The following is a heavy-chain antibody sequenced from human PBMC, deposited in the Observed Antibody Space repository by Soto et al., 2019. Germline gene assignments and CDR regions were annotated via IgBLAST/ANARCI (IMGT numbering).Heavy chain of an antibody. CDR3: ATRSGWDVYYYYGMDV. Sequence: VSCKASGFTFTSSAVQWVRQARGQRLEWIGWIVVGSGNTNYAQKFQERVTITRDMSTSTAYMELSSLRSEDTAVYYCATRSGWDVYYYYGMDVWGQGTTVTV. CDR2: IVVGSGNT. J-gene: IGHJ6*02. V-gene: IGHV1-58*01. CDR1: GFTFTSSA. D-gene: IGHD3-3*01.